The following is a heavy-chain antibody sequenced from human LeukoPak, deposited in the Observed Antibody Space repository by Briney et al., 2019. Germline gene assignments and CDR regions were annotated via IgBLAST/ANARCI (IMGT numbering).Heavy chain of an antibody. D-gene: IGHD3-16*01. V-gene: IGHV3-23*01. CDR3: AKDDDWGRFNH. CDR1: GFAFTIYG. J-gene: IGHJ1*01. CDR2: ISPRGDIT. Sequence: GGSLRLSCAASGFAFTIYGMNWVRQAPGKGLEWVSGISPRGDITYYKDSVRGRFTISRDNFKNTVSLQLNSLRAEDTAMYYCAKDDDWGRFNHWGQGTLVTVSS.